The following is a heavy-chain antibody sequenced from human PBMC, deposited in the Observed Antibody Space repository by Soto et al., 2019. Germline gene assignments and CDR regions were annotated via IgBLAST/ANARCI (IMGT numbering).Heavy chain of an antibody. Sequence: SVKLSCKASGDTFTSNGISWVRQAPGQGLEWMGWISAYNGNTKYAQKLQGRVTMTTDTSTSTAYMELRSLRSDDTAVYYCARDLGQQLVDYWGQGTLVTVSS. CDR2: ISAYNGNT. V-gene: IGHV1-18*01. D-gene: IGHD6-13*01. CDR3: ARDLGQQLVDY. CDR1: GDTFTSNG. J-gene: IGHJ4*02.